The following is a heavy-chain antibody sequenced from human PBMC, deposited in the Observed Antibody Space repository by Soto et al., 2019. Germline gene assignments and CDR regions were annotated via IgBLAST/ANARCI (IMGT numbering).Heavy chain of an antibody. J-gene: IGHJ6*02. CDR3: TRDGWARYYYGSGSYLGSFLPGTYYYGMDV. CDR2: IRSKAYGGTT. CDR1: GFTFGDYA. Sequence: EVQLVESGGGLVKPGRSLRLSCTASGFTFGDYAMSWFRQAPGKGLEWVGFIRSKAYGGTTEYAASVKGRFTISRDDSKSIAYLQMNSLKTEDTGVYYCTRDGWARYYYGSGSYLGSFLPGTYYYGMDVWGQGTTVTVSS. D-gene: IGHD3-10*01. V-gene: IGHV3-49*05.